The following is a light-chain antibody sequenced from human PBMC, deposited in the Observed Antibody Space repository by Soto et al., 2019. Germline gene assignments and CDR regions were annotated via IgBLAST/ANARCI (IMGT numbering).Light chain of an antibody. CDR2: AAS. V-gene: IGKV3-11*01. CDR1: QIVSGC. Sequence: EIVWTQSPATLSLSPGAKATLSCRASQIVSGCLAWYQQKPGQAPMLLIFAASNRATGIPTRCSGSGSGTDFTLTISSLEPEYFAIYYWQQYNNWPITFGQGTRLEIK. CDR3: QQYNNWPIT. J-gene: IGKJ5*01.